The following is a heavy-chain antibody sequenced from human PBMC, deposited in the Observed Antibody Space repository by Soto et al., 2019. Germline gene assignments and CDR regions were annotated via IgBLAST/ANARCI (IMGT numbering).Heavy chain of an antibody. CDR1: GYTFTSYA. D-gene: IGHD3-10*01. CDR2: INAGNGNT. Sequence: QVQLVQSGAEVKKPGASVKVSCKASGYTFTSYAMHWVRQAPGQRLEWMGWINAGNGNTKYSQKFQGRVTITRDTXXSTAYMELSSLRSEDTAVYYCARTMVRGVIMGFDPWGQGTLVTVSS. V-gene: IGHV1-3*01. J-gene: IGHJ5*02. CDR3: ARTMVRGVIMGFDP.